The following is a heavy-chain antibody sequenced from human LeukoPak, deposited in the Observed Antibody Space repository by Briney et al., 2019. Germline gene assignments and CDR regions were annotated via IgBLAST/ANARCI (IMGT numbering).Heavy chain of an antibody. Sequence: PGRSLRLSCAASGFTFSSYGMHWVRQAPGKRLEWVAVIWYDGSNKYYADSVKGRFTISRDNSKNTLYLQMNSLRAEDTAVYYCARRVYCTGGACRNWYFDLWGRGTLVTVSS. V-gene: IGHV3-33*01. CDR1: GFTFSSYG. CDR3: ARRVYCTGGACRNWYFDL. CDR2: IWYDGSNK. D-gene: IGHD2-8*02. J-gene: IGHJ2*01.